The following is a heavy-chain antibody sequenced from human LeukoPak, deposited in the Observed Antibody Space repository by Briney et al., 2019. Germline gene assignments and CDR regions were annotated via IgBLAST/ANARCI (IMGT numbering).Heavy chain of an antibody. CDR3: ARRPRITIFGVVSYYFDY. V-gene: IGHV4-34*01. CDR2: INHSGSI. J-gene: IGHJ4*02. Sequence: GSLRLSCAASGFTFSSYWMSWIRQPPGKGLEWIGEINHSGSINYNPSLKSRVTISVDTSKNQFSLKLSSVTAADTAVYYCARRPRITIFGVVSYYFDYWGQGTLVTVSS. CDR1: GFTFSSYW. D-gene: IGHD3-3*01.